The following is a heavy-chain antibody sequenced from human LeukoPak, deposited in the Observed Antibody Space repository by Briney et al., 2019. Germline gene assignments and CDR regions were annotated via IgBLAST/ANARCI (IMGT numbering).Heavy chain of an antibody. CDR2: IYHSGST. V-gene: IGHV4-30-2*01. CDR3: ARREKSDAFDI. CDR1: GGSISSGGYS. J-gene: IGHJ3*02. D-gene: IGHD1-26*01. Sequence: PSQTLSLTCAVSGGSISSGGYSWSWIRQPPGKGLEWIGYIYHSGSTYYNPSLKSRVTISVDRSKNQFSLKLSSVTAADTAVYYCARREKSDAFDIWGQGTMVTVSS.